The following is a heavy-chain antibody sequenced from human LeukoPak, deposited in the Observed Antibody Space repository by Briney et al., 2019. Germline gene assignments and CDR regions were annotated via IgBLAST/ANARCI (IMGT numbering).Heavy chain of an antibody. Sequence: GGPLRLSCAASGFTFSSYAMAWVRQTPGKGLEWVSTIYTSGGSTHYADSVKGRFTISRGNSKNTMYLQMNSLRVEDTAIYYCATDVGTVFFDNWGQGTVVTVSS. CDR2: IYTSGGST. CDR3: ATDVGTVFFDN. V-gene: IGHV3-23*01. CDR1: GFTFSSYA. J-gene: IGHJ4*02. D-gene: IGHD3/OR15-3a*01.